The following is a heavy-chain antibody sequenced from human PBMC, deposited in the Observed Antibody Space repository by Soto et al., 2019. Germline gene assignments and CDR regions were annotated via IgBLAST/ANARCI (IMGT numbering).Heavy chain of an antibody. Sequence: QVQLVQSGAEVKKPGASVKVSCKASGYTFTSYGISWVRQAPGQGLEWMGWISAYNGNTNYAQKLQGRVTMTTDTSTSTAYKELRSLRSDDTALYYCAREGNYDFWSGYSASYYMDVWGKGTTVTVSS. CDR3: AREGNYDFWSGYSASYYMDV. V-gene: IGHV1-18*01. CDR2: ISAYNGNT. CDR1: GYTFTSYG. D-gene: IGHD3-3*01. J-gene: IGHJ6*03.